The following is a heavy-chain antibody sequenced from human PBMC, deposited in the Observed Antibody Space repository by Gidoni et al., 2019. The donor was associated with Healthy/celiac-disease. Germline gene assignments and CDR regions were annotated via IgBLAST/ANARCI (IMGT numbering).Heavy chain of an antibody. CDR1: GGSFSGSY. Sequence: QVQLQQRGAGLLTPSEPLSLTCAFYGGSFSGSYWSWIRPPPGKGLEWIGEINHSGSTNYNPSLKSRVTISVDTSKNQFSLKLSSVTAADTAVYYCARGPARRITMIVAHSRGNYYYYMDVWGKGTTVTVSS. J-gene: IGHJ6*03. D-gene: IGHD3-22*01. CDR3: ARGPARRITMIVAHSRGNYYYYMDV. V-gene: IGHV4-34*01. CDR2: INHSGST.